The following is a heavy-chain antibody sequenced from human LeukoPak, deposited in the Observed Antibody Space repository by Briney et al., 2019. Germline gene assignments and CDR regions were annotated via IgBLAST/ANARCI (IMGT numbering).Heavy chain of an antibody. D-gene: IGHD4-23*01. CDR3: ARAYGGNSVDAFDI. CDR2: IIPIFGTA. J-gene: IGHJ3*02. Sequence: SSVKVSCKASGGTFSSYAISWVRQAPGQGLEWMGGIIPIFGTANYAQEFQGRVTITTDESTSTAYMELSSLRSEDTAVYYCARAYGGNSVDAFDIWGQGTMVTVSS. CDR1: GGTFSSYA. V-gene: IGHV1-69*05.